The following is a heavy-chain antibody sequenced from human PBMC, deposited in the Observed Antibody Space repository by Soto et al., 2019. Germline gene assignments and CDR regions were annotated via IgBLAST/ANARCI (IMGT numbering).Heavy chain of an antibody. CDR1: GYTFTGYA. CDR3: ARAVGVAADFDY. J-gene: IGHJ4*02. CDR2: INAGTGNT. Sequence: QVQLVQSGAEEKKPGASVKVSCKASGYTFTGYAMHWVRQAPGQRLEWMGWINAGTGNTKYSQKFQGRVTITRDTSATTAYMELSSLRSEDTAVYYGARAVGVAADFDYWGQGTLVTVSS. V-gene: IGHV1-3*05. D-gene: IGHD6-19*01.